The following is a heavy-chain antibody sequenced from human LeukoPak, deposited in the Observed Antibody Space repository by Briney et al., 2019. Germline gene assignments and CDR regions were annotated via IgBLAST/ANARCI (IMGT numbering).Heavy chain of an antibody. J-gene: IGHJ3*02. CDR3: ARDRPPRKWLHNAFDI. Sequence: GGSLRLSCAASGFTFSSYGMHWVRQAPGKGLEWVAVIWYDGSNKYYADSVKGRFTISRDNSKNTLYLQMNSLRAEDTAVYYCARDRPPRKWLHNAFDIWGQGTMVTVSS. CDR1: GFTFSSYG. V-gene: IGHV3-33*01. CDR2: IWYDGSNK. D-gene: IGHD5-18*01.